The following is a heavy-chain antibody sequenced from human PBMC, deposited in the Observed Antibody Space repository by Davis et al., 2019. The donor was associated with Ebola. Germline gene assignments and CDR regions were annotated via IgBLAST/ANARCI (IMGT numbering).Heavy chain of an antibody. Sequence: PSETLSLTCAVSGGSISSGGYYWSWIRQHPGKGLEWIGYIYYSGSTYYNPSLKSRVTISVDTSKNQFSLKLSSVTAADTAVYYCARGTYYYDSSERGTADAFDIWGQGTMVTVSS. V-gene: IGHV4-31*11. CDR3: ARGTYYYDSSERGTADAFDI. D-gene: IGHD3-22*01. CDR1: GGSISSGGYY. J-gene: IGHJ3*02. CDR2: IYYSGST.